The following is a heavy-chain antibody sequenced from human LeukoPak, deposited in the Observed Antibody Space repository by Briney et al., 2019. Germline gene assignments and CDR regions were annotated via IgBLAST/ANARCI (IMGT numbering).Heavy chain of an antibody. J-gene: IGHJ4*02. Sequence: PSETLSLTCTVSGGSISSYYWSWIRQPPGKGLEWIGYIYYSGSTNYNPSLKSRVTISVDTSKNQFSLKLSSVTAADTAVYYCARAGVAGNEFDYWGQGTPVIVSS. V-gene: IGHV4-59*01. CDR2: IYYSGST. D-gene: IGHD6-19*01. CDR3: ARAGVAGNEFDY. CDR1: GGSISSYY.